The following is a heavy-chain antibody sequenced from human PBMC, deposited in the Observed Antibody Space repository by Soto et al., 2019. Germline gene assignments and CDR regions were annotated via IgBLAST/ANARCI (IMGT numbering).Heavy chain of an antibody. D-gene: IGHD6-13*01. J-gene: IGHJ4*02. CDR3: VKDRWVDY. Sequence: GSRRIYCSVAGFTFSSYVMHWVRQAPGKGLEYVSSISSNGGSTYYPDSVKGRFTISRDNSKNTLYLQMSSLRVEDTAVYYCVKDRWVDYWGQGTLVTVSS. V-gene: IGHV3-64D*06. CDR1: GFTFSSYV. CDR2: ISSNGGST.